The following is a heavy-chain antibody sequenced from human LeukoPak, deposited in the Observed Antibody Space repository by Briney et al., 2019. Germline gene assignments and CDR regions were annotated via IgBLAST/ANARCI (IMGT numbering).Heavy chain of an antibody. CDR2: ISGSGGST. V-gene: IGHV3-23*01. CDR3: VKLMYSSGWDTLDY. Sequence: GGSLRLSCAASGFTFSSYAMSWVRQAPGKGLEWASGISGSGGSTYCADSVKGRFTISRDKSKNTLSLQMNSLRAEDTAVYYCVKLMYSSGWDTLDYWGQGTLVTVSS. CDR1: GFTFSSYA. D-gene: IGHD6-19*01. J-gene: IGHJ4*02.